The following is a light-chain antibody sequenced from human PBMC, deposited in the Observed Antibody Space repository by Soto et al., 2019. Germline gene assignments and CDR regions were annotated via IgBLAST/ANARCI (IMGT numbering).Light chain of an antibody. Sequence: QSALNQPASVSGSPGQSITISCTGTSSDVGGYNYVSWYQQHPGKAPKLMIYDVSNRPSGVSNRFSGSKSGNTASLTISGLQAEDEADYYCSSYTSSSTLPFVFGTGTKVTVL. CDR1: SSDVGGYNY. J-gene: IGLJ1*01. CDR2: DVS. V-gene: IGLV2-14*01. CDR3: SSYTSSSTLPFV.